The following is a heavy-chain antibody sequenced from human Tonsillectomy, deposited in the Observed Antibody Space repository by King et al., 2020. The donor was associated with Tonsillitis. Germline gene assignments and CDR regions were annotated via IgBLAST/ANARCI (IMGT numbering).Heavy chain of an antibody. V-gene: IGHV3-21*01. CDR2: ISSSSSYI. Sequence: VQLVESGGGLVKPGGSLRLSCAASGFTFSSYSMNWVRQAPGKGLEWVSSISSSSSYIFYADSVKGRFTISRDNAENSLYLQMTSLRAEDTAVYYCARDFLSFRWPLFVFDIGAKGKMPTFFS. CDR1: GFTFSSYS. J-gene: IGHJ3*02. D-gene: IGHD5-24*01. CDR3: ARDFLSFRWPLFVFDI.